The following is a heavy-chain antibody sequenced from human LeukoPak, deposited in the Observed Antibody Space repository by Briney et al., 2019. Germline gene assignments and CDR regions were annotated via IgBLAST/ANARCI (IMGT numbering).Heavy chain of an antibody. CDR1: GFTFSSYS. CDR3: ARASYYYDSRGPEAFDI. J-gene: IGHJ3*02. CDR2: ISSSSSYI. Sequence: GGSLRLSCAASGFTFSSYSMNWVRQAPGKGLEWVSSISSSSSYIYYADSVKGRFTISRDNAKNSLYLQMNRLRAEDTAVYYCARASYYYDSRGPEAFDIWGQGTMVTVSS. D-gene: IGHD3-22*01. V-gene: IGHV3-21*01.